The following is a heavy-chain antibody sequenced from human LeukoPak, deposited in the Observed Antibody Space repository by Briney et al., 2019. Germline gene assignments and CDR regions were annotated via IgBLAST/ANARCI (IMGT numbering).Heavy chain of an antibody. CDR1: GFTFSSYA. D-gene: IGHD3-3*01. CDR2: ISGSGGST. Sequence: GGSLRLSCAASGFTFSSYAMSWVRQAPGKGLEWVSAISGSGGSTYYADSVKGRFTISRDNSKNTLYLQMNSLRAEDTAVYYCARDSRGFWSGYSYYFDYWGQGTLVTVSS. CDR3: ARDSRGFWSGYSYYFDY. J-gene: IGHJ4*02. V-gene: IGHV3-23*01.